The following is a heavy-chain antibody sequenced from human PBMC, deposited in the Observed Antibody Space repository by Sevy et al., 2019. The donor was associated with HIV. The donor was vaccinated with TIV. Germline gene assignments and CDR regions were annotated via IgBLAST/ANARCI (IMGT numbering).Heavy chain of an antibody. D-gene: IGHD2-15*01. CDR2: ISYPGST. CDR1: GVSISGGAYY. Sequence: SETLSLTCTVSGVSISGGAYYWGWIRQPPGKGLEWIGSISYPGSTYYNPSLKSRVTISVDTSKNQFSLKLTSVTAADTAVYYCARRGDNNWFDPWGQGTLVTVSS. CDR3: ARRGDNNWFDP. J-gene: IGHJ5*02. V-gene: IGHV4-39*01.